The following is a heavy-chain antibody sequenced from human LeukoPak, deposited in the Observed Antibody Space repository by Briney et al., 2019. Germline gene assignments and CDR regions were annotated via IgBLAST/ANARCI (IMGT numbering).Heavy chain of an antibody. D-gene: IGHD3-22*01. CDR2: IKQDGSEK. V-gene: IGHV3-7*03. Sequence: GGSLRLSCAASGFTFSLYWMNWVRRAPGKGLEWVANIKQDGSEKNYVDSVKGRFTISRDNAKNSLYLQMNNLRVEDTAMYYCATRYPYYYDSSGYYPSGDYWGQGTLVTVSS. J-gene: IGHJ4*02. CDR3: ATRYPYYYDSSGYYPSGDY. CDR1: GFTFSLYW.